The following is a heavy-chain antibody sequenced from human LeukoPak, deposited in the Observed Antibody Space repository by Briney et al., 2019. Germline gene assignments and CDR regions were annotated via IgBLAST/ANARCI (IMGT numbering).Heavy chain of an antibody. CDR2: MNPNSGNT. CDR1: GYTFTSYD. V-gene: IGHV1-8*03. Sequence: ASVKVSCKASGYTFTSYDINWVRQATGQGLEWMGWMNPNSGNTGYAQKFQGRVTITRNTSISTAYMELSSLRSEDTAVYYCARAGATEGGYYFDYWGQGTLVTVSS. CDR3: ARAGATEGGYYFDY. D-gene: IGHD1-26*01. J-gene: IGHJ4*02.